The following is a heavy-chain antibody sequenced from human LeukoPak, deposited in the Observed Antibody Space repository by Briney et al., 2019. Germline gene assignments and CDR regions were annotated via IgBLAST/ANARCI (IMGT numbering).Heavy chain of an antibody. CDR3: ARGYCSSTSCYMDV. V-gene: IGHV1-3*01. CDR2: INAGNGDI. J-gene: IGHJ6*02. Sequence: GASVKVSCKASGYTFTSYAMHWVRQAPGQGLEWMGWINAGNGDIKYSQKLQGRVTITGDTSASTAYMELSSLRSEDTAVYYCARGYCSSTSCYMDVWGQGTTVT. D-gene: IGHD2-2*01. CDR1: GYTFTSYA.